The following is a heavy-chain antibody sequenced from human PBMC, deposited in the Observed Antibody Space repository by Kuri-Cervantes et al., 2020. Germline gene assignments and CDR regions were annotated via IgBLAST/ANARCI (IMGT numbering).Heavy chain of an antibody. CDR3: ASCIAVEGAFDI. Sequence: SETLSLTCTVSGASISEYDWSWIRQPPGKGLEWIGSIYYSGSTYYNPSLKSRVTISVDTSKNQFSLKLSSVTAADTAVYYCASCIAVEGAFDIWGQGTMVTVSS. J-gene: IGHJ3*02. V-gene: IGHV4-59*12. CDR2: IYYSGST. CDR1: GASISEYD. D-gene: IGHD6-19*01.